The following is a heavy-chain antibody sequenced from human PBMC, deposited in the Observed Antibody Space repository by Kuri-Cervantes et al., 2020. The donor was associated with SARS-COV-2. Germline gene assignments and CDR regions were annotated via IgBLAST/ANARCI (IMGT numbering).Heavy chain of an antibody. CDR3: ARALAARADY. Sequence: SETLSLTCTVSGGSLSSGDYYWSWIRQPPGKGLEWIGYIYYSGSTYYNPSLKSRVTISVDTSKNQFSLKLSSVTAADTAVYYCARALAARADYWGQGTLVTVSS. CDR2: IYYSGST. CDR1: GGSLSSGDYY. V-gene: IGHV4-30-4*08. D-gene: IGHD6-6*01. J-gene: IGHJ4*02.